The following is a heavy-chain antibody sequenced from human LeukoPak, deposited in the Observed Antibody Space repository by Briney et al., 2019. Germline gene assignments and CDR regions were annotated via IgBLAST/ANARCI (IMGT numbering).Heavy chain of an antibody. D-gene: IGHD3-9*01. CDR3: ARDSTPFLDGEVYFDWFDY. V-gene: IGHV1-2*02. CDR1: GYTFTGYY. Sequence: ASVKVSCKASGYTFTGYYMHWVRQAPGQGLEWMGWINPNSGGTNYAQKFQGRVTMTRDTSISTAYMELSRLRSDDTAAYYCARDSTPFLDGEVYFDWFDYWGQGTLVTVSS. J-gene: IGHJ4*02. CDR2: INPNSGGT.